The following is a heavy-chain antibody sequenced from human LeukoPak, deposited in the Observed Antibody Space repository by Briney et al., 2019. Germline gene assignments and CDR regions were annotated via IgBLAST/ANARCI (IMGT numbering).Heavy chain of an antibody. V-gene: IGHV4-39*01. Sequence: SETLSLTCTVSGGSISSSSYYWGWIRRPPGKGLEWIGSIYYSGSTYYNPSLKSRVTISVDTSKNQFSLKLSSVTAADTAVYYCASPPHYGDYVVRDYWGQGTLVTVSS. CDR2: IYYSGST. D-gene: IGHD4-17*01. J-gene: IGHJ4*02. CDR3: ASPPHYGDYVVRDY. CDR1: GGSISSSSYY.